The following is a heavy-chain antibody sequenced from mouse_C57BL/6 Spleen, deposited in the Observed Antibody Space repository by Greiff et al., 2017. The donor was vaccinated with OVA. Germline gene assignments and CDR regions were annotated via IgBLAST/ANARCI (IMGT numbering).Heavy chain of an antibody. CDR1: GYTFTSYW. CDR3: ARPYYYGSSNAYARDY. D-gene: IGHD1-1*01. J-gene: IGHJ4*01. V-gene: IGHV1-7*01. CDR2: INPSSGYT. Sequence: QVQLKESGAELAKPGASVKLSCKASGYTFTSYWMHWVKQRPGQGLEWIGYINPSSGYTKYNEKFKDKATLTADKSSSTAYMQLSSLTSEDSAVYYCARPYYYGSSNAYARDYWGQGPAVTVSS.